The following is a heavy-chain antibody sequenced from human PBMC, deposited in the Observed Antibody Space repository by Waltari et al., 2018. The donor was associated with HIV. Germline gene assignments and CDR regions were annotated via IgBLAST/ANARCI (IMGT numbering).Heavy chain of an antibody. CDR1: GYTFLSYG. Sequence: QVHLVQSGAEMKKPGASVKVSCKASGYTFLSYGISWVRQAPGHGLEGMGGISTYKANTNYAQSLQGRVTMTTDTSTTTAYMELRSLTSDDTAVYYCARDGLRYSGTFYSDYWGQGTLVTVSS. J-gene: IGHJ4*02. V-gene: IGHV1-18*01. CDR3: ARDGLRYSGTFYSDY. D-gene: IGHD1-26*01. CDR2: ISTYKANT.